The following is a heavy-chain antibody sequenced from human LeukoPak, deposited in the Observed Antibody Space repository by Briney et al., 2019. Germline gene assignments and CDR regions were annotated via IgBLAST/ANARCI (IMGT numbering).Heavy chain of an antibody. J-gene: IGHJ4*02. Sequence: GGSLRLSCKASGFPFNTYVMGWVREAPGEGLEWVSGINGGGSNTYYADSVKGRFTISRDNSKNMVYLQMNNLRADDTAVYYCAKSVVVITFRFDDWGQGALVTVSS. CDR1: GFPFNTYV. D-gene: IGHD2-15*01. CDR3: AKSVVVITFRFDD. CDR2: INGGGSNT. V-gene: IGHV3-23*01.